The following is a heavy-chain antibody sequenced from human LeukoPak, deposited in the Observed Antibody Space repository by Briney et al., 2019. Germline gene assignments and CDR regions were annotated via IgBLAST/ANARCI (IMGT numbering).Heavy chain of an antibody. J-gene: IGHJ2*01. CDR3: ARSLSGYGELPSWYFDL. V-gene: IGHV3-30-3*01. D-gene: IGHD5-12*01. Sequence: GGSLRLSCAASGFTFSNYAMHWVRQAPGKGLEWVAVISSDGSNKYYADSVKGRFTISRDNSKNTLYLQMNSLRAEDTAVYYCARSLSGYGELPSWYFDLWGRGTLVTVSS. CDR2: ISSDGSNK. CDR1: GFTFSNYA.